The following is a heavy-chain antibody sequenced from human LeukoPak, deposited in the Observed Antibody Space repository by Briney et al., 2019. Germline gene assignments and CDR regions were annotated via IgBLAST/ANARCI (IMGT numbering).Heavy chain of an antibody. J-gene: IGHJ3*02. CDR2: IYWNEDK. V-gene: IGHV2-5*01. Sequence: SGPTLVNPTQTLTLTCTFSGFSLSTSGVGVGWIRQPPGKALEWLALIYWNEDKRYSPSLKSRLTITKDTSKNQVVLTMTNMDPVDTATYYCDHTTIRRSYYDFWSGYTLPRGAFDIWGQGTMVTVSS. D-gene: IGHD3-3*01. CDR1: GFSLSTSGVG. CDR3: DHTTIRRSYYDFWSGYTLPRGAFDI.